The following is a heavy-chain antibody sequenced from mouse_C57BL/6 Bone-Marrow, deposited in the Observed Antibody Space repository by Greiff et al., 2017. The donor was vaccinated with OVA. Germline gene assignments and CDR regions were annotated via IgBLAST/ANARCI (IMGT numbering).Heavy chain of an antibody. CDR2: IHPNSGST. CDR3: ASAAYYSKLY. J-gene: IGHJ2*01. Sequence: QVQLQQPGAELVKPGASVKLSCKASGYTFTSYWMHWVKQRPGQGLELIGMIHPNSGSTNYNEKFKSKATLTVDKSSSTAYMQLSSLTSEDSAVYYCASAAYYSKLYWGQGTTLTVSS. V-gene: IGHV1-64*01. CDR1: GYTFTSYW. D-gene: IGHD2-5*01.